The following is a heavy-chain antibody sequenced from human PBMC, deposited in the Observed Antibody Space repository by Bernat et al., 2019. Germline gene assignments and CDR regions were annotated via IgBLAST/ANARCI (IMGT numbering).Heavy chain of an antibody. D-gene: IGHD5-18*01. J-gene: IGHJ4*02. CDR2: FDPEDGET. V-gene: IGHV1-24*01. CDR3: ATAPGYSYGYGWDY. CDR1: GYTLTELS. Sequence: QVQLVQSGAEVKKPVASVKVSCKVSGYTLTELSMHWVRQAPGKGLEWMGGFDPEDGETIYAQKFQGRVTMTEDTSTDTAYMELGSLRSEDTAVYYCATAPGYSYGYGWDYWGQGTLVTVSS.